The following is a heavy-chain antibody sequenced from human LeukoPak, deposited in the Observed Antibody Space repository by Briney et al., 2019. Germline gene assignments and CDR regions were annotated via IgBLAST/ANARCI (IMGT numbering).Heavy chain of an antibody. CDR3: TDGGSYYWAPDY. V-gene: IGHV4-28*06. D-gene: IGHD1-26*01. Sequence: SDTLSLTCAVSGYAMRSSNWWGWIRQPPGKELEWIGYIYYNGNTDYNPSLKSRVTMSIDTSKNQFSLKLTSVSALDTAVYYCTDGGSYYWAPDYWGQGTLVTVSS. CDR2: IYYNGNT. CDR1: GYAMRSSNW. J-gene: IGHJ4*02.